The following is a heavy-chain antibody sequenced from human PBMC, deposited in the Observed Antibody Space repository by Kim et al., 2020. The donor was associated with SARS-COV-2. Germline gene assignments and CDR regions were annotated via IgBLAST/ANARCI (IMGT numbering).Heavy chain of an antibody. CDR3: TRVHYDSSGDYYYYYMDV. J-gene: IGHJ6*03. Sequence: GGSLRLSCTASGFTFGDYAMSWVRQAPGKGLEWVGFIRSKAYGGTTEYAASVKGRFTISRDDSKSIAYLQMNSLKTEDTAVYYCTRVHYDSSGDYYYYYMDVWGKGTTVTVSS. CDR1: GFTFGDYA. CDR2: IRSKAYGGTT. V-gene: IGHV3-49*04. D-gene: IGHD3-22*01.